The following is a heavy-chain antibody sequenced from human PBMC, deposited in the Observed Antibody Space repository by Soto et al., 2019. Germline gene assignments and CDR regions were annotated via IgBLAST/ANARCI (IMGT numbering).Heavy chain of an antibody. Sequence: QVQLVESGGGVVQPGRPLRLSCAGSGYPFTSYGMHWVREGQDKGLEWVAVISYDGSDKYYADSVKGRFTISRDNSKNMLYLQMNSLRPEDTALYYCVGGQYYFDYRGQGTLVIVSS. D-gene: IGHD3-10*01. V-gene: IGHV3-30*03. CDR3: VGGQYYFDY. CDR2: ISYDGSDK. J-gene: IGHJ4*02. CDR1: GYPFTSYG.